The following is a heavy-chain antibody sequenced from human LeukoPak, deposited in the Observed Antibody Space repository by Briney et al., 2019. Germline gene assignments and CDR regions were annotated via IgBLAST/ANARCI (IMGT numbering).Heavy chain of an antibody. CDR1: GYTFTSYG. CDR3: ARGGIVGGYNWFDP. D-gene: IGHD3-22*01. Sequence: ASVKVSCKASGYTFTSYGISWVRQATGQGLEWMGWMNPNSGNTGYAQKFQGRVTMTRNTSISTAYMELSSLRSENTAVYYCARGGIVGGYNWFDPWGQGTLVTVSS. V-gene: IGHV1-8*02. CDR2: MNPNSGNT. J-gene: IGHJ5*02.